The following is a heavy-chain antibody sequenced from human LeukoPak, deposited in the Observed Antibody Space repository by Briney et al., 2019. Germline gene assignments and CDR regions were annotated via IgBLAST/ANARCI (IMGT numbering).Heavy chain of an antibody. Sequence: PSETLSLTCTVSGGSISGGGYYWSWIRQHPGKGLEWIGYIYYSGSTYYNPSLKSRVTISVDTSKNQFSLKLSSVTAADTAVYYCAVGYYGSGTPFDYWGQGTLVTVSS. J-gene: IGHJ4*02. V-gene: IGHV4-31*03. CDR2: IYYSGST. D-gene: IGHD3-10*01. CDR3: AVGYYGSGTPFDY. CDR1: GGSISGGGYY.